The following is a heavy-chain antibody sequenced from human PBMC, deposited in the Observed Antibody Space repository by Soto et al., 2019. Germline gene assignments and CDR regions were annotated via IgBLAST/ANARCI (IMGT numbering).Heavy chain of an antibody. J-gene: IGHJ4*03. Sequence: SEARCLTYTGSGSTMIRSNGWGWVCHPPGKELDWIGEIHHTGSTNYNPSLKSRVTISVDKSKNQFSLTLSSVTAADTAVYYCARVVGYIYDHRGATHFHFWGQGP. V-gene: IGHV4-4*02. D-gene: IGHD1-26*01. CDR2: IHHTGST. CDR3: ARVVGYIYDHRGATHFHF. CDR1: GSTMIRSNG.